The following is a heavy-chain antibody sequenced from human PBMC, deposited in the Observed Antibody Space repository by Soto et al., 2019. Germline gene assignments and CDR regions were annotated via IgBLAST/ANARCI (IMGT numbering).Heavy chain of an antibody. CDR2: LDRNSGII. CDR1: GFTFYDYA. V-gene: IGHV3-9*01. CDR3: VKRDITTHNFDS. Sequence: EVHLVESGGALVQPGGSLRLSCAASGFTFYDYAMHWVRQAPGKGLELVSDLDRNSGIIAYAESVKGRFTISRDNGRNSLFLQMNRLTTEDTALYFWVKRDITTHNFDSWGQATLVTVSS. D-gene: IGHD3-3*01. J-gene: IGHJ4*02.